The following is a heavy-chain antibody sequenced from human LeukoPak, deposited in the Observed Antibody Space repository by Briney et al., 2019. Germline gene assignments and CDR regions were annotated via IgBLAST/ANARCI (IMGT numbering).Heavy chain of an antibody. CDR2: IYYSGST. Sequence: SETLSLTCAVSGGSISSYYWSWIRQPPGKGLEWIGYIYYSGSTNYNPSLKSRVTISVDTSKNQFSLKLSSVTAADTAVYYCARVGIAARGGHGAFDIWGQGTMVTVSS. CDR3: ARVGIAARGGHGAFDI. V-gene: IGHV4-59*01. CDR1: GGSISSYY. D-gene: IGHD6-6*01. J-gene: IGHJ3*02.